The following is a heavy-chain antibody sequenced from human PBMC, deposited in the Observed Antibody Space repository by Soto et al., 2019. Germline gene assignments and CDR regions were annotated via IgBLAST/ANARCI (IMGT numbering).Heavy chain of an antibody. CDR2: IFPSDSDT. J-gene: IGHJ5*01. CDR3: ARKDKSGYFNWFDS. Sequence: GESLKISCRTSGYKFTSYWIAWVRQMPGKGLEWMGIIFPSDSDTRYSPSFQGQVTISADRSTSTVFLRWTSLKASDTAVYFCARKDKSGYFNWFDSWGQGTLVTVSS. D-gene: IGHD3-22*01. V-gene: IGHV5-51*01. CDR1: GYKFTSYW.